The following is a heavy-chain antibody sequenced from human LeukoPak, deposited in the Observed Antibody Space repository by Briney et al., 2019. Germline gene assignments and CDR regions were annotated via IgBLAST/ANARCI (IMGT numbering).Heavy chain of an antibody. Sequence: SVRVSCKASGGTFSSYAISWVRQAPGQGLEWMGGIIPIFGTANYAQKFQGRVTITTDESTSTAYMELSSLRSEDTAVYYCARAGVVGATTGNAFDIWGQGTMVTVSS. D-gene: IGHD1-26*01. J-gene: IGHJ3*02. CDR3: ARAGVVGATTGNAFDI. CDR1: GGTFSSYA. V-gene: IGHV1-69*05. CDR2: IIPIFGTA.